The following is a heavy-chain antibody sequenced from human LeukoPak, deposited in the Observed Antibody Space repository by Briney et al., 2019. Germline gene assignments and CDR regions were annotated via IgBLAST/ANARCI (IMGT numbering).Heavy chain of an antibody. D-gene: IGHD3-22*01. V-gene: IGHV4-4*07. CDR1: GGSISNYY. J-gene: IGHJ6*03. CDR3: SRQNYDTSTYSLPDYSLDV. Sequence: PSETLSLTCTVSGGSISNYYLSWIRQPAGKGLEWIGHICASGSPNYNPSLKSRVTMSVDTSKNQFSLKLSSVTAADTAVYYCSRQNYDTSTYSLPDYSLDVWGKGTTVTISS. CDR2: ICASGSP.